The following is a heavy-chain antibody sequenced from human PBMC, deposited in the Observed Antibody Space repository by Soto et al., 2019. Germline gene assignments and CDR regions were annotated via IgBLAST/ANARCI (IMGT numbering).Heavy chain of an antibody. CDR2: ISAYNGNT. J-gene: IGHJ4*02. CDR1: DYTFTDYA. CDR3: ARAWFGDFVYYFDY. Sequence: QVQLEQSGAEVKKPGASVKVSFKASDYTFTDYAISWVRQAPGQGLEWMGWISAYNGNTNYAQKLQGRVTITTDTSTSSASMELRSLRSDDMAVYYCARAWFGDFVYYFDYWGQGTLVTASS. V-gene: IGHV1-18*03. D-gene: IGHD3-10*01.